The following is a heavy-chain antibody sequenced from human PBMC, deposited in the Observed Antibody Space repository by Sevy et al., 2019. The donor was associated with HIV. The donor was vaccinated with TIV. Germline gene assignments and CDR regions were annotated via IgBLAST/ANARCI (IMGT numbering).Heavy chain of an antibody. CDR1: GFTFSSYW. V-gene: IGHV3-74*01. CDR3: ARWRAGAGCPHAFDI. D-gene: IGHD6-19*01. J-gene: IGHJ3*02. CDR2: INGDGSST. Sequence: GGSLRLSCAASGFTFSSYWMHWVRHAPGKGLMWVSRINGDGSSTIYADSVKGRFTITRDKAKNTLYLQMNRLRAEDTAVYYCARWRAGAGCPHAFDIWGQGTMVTVSS.